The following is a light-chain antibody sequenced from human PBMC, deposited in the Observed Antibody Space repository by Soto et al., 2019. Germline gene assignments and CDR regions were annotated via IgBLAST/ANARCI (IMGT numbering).Light chain of an antibody. J-gene: IGLJ1*01. CDR2: EVS. V-gene: IGLV2-14*01. CDR3: SSYTSSSTVYV. CDR1: SSVVGGYNY. Sequence: QSALTQPASVSGSPGQSITISCTGTSSVVGGYNYVSWYQQHPGKAPKLMIYEVSNRPSGVSNRFSGSKSGNTASLTISGLQAEDEADYYCSSYTSSSTVYVFGTGTKLTVL.